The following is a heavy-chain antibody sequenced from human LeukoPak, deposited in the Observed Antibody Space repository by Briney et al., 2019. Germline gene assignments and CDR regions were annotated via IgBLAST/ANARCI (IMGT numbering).Heavy chain of an antibody. CDR2: IYYSGST. J-gene: IGHJ4*02. D-gene: IGHD6-19*01. V-gene: IGHV4-59*01. CDR1: GGSISSYY. Sequence: PSETLSLTCTVSGGSISSYYWSWIRQPPGKGLEWIGYIYYSGSTNYNPSLKSRVTISVDTSKNQFSLKLSSVTAADTAVYYCARVPPTKWLPRVPDYWGQGTLVTVSS. CDR3: ARVPPTKWLPRVPDY.